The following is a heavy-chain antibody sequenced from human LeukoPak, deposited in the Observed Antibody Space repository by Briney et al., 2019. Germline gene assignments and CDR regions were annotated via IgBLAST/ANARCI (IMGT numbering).Heavy chain of an antibody. CDR3: ARVGVVVPAAPKDAFDI. CDR2: IWSDGSNK. CDR1: GFTFSNYV. V-gene: IGHV3-33*01. J-gene: IGHJ3*02. Sequence: GGSLRLSCAASGFTFSNYVMHWVRQAPGKGLEWVAVIWSDGSNKYYADSVKGRFTISRDNSKNTLYLQMNSLRAEDTAVYYCARVGVVVPAAPKDAFDIWGQGTMVPVSS. D-gene: IGHD2-2*01.